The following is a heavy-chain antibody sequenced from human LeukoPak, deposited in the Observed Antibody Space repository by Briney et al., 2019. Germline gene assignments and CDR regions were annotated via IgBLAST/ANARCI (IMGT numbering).Heavy chain of an antibody. J-gene: IGHJ4*02. Sequence: ASVTDSCMSSGYTFTDYYMYWVRQAPGQGLEWMGWINPNSGGTGYAQKFQGRVNMTRDTSISTAYRELSRLRSDDTALYYGARDGDGVMVDFDYWGQGTLVTVSS. V-gene: IGHV1-2*02. CDR2: INPNSGGT. CDR1: GYTFTDYY. CDR3: ARDGDGVMVDFDY. D-gene: IGHD3-16*01.